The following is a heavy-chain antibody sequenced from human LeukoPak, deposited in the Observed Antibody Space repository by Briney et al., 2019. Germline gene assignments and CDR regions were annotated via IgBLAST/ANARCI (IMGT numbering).Heavy chain of an antibody. CDR2: ISGSGGST. CDR3: AKDRRYYYDSSGWYFDY. CDR1: RFTFSSYA. D-gene: IGHD3-22*01. Sequence: GGSLRLSCAASRFTFSSYAMSWVRQAPGKGLEWVSAISGSGGSTYYADSVKGRFTISRDNSKNTLYLKMNSLRAEDTAVYYCAKDRRYYYDSSGWYFDYWGQGTLVTVSS. J-gene: IGHJ4*02. V-gene: IGHV3-23*01.